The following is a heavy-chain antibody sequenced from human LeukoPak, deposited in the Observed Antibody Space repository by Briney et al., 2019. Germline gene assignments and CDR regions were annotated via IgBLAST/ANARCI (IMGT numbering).Heavy chain of an antibody. CDR1: GFTFSSYS. CDR3: ASSGVDDHFGPGGY. V-gene: IGHV3-48*01. J-gene: IGHJ4*02. D-gene: IGHD5/OR15-5a*01. CDR2: ITSSSSTI. Sequence: GGSLRLSCAASGFTFSSYSMNWVRQAPGQGLEWVSYITSSSSTIFYADSAKGRFTISRDNAKNSLYLQMNSLRAEDTALYYCASSGVDDHFGPGGYWGQGTLVTVSS.